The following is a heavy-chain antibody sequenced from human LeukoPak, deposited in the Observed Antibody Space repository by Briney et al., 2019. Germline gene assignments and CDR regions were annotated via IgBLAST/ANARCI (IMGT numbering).Heavy chain of an antibody. Sequence: ASVKVSCKASGGTFSSYTISWVRQAPGQGLEGMGRIIPILGIANYAQKFQGRVTITADKSTSTAYMELSSLRSEDTAVYYCARGDSSGYYSFDYWGQGTLVTVSS. J-gene: IGHJ4*02. CDR2: IIPILGIA. V-gene: IGHV1-69*02. CDR1: GGTFSSYT. CDR3: ARGDSSGYYSFDY. D-gene: IGHD3-22*01.